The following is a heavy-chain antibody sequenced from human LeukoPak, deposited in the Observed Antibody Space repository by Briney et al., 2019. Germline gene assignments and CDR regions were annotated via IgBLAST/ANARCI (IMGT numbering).Heavy chain of an antibody. CDR1: GFTFSNYA. D-gene: IGHD2-15*01. CDR2: ISGSGGTT. CDR3: AKWGRPVVAATPPRLWDYYYMDV. V-gene: IGHV3-23*01. J-gene: IGHJ6*03. Sequence: PGGSLRLSCAASGFTFSNYAMSWVRRAPGKGLEWVSGISGSGGTTYYADSVKGRFTISRDNSKNTLYLQMNSLRAEDTAVYYCAKWGRPVVAATPPRLWDYYYMDVWGKGTTVTISS.